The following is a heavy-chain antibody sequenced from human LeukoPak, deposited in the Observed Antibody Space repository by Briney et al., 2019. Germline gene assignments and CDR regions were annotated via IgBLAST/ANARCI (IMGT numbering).Heavy chain of an antibody. CDR1: GFTFSSYA. CDR2: ISYDGSNK. V-gene: IGHV3-30*04. J-gene: IGHJ4*02. Sequence: GRSLRLSCAASGFTFSSYAMHWVRQAPGKGLEWVAVISYDGSNKYYADSVKGRFTISRDNSKNTLYLQMNSLRAEDTAVYYCARESTYYYDSSGYSPYYFDYWGQGTLVTVSS. CDR3: ARESTYYYDSSGYSPYYFDY. D-gene: IGHD3-22*01.